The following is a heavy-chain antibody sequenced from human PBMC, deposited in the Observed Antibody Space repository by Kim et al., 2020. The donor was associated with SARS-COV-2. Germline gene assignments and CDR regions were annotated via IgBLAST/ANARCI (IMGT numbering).Heavy chain of an antibody. V-gene: IGHV4-39*01. Sequence: SETLSLTCTVSGGSISSSSYYWGWIRQPPGKGLEWIGSIYYSGSTYYNPSLKSRVTISVDTSKNQFSLKLSSVTAADTAVYYCARLQLRRLTIFGVVEKGNWCAPGGQGTVVTVSS. CDR1: GGSISSSSYY. D-gene: IGHD3-3*01. CDR3: ARLQLRRLTIFGVVEKGNWCAP. CDR2: IYYSGST. J-gene: IGHJ5*02.